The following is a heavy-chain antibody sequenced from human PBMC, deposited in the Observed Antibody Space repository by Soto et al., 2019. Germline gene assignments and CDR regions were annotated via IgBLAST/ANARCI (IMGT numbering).Heavy chain of an antibody. J-gene: IGHJ3*02. V-gene: IGHV4-34*01. CDR3: ARPANAHSASSGYHHDAFDI. D-gene: IGHD3-22*01. Sequence: VQLQQWGAGLLKPSETLSLTCAVYGGSFGDYYWSWIRLIPGKGLEWIGEINYNGGANYNPSLKSRVTMSVDTSKNQFSVKMRFVTAADTALYYCARPANAHSASSGYHHDAFDIWGQGRKVTVSS. CDR1: GGSFGDYY. CDR2: INYNGGA.